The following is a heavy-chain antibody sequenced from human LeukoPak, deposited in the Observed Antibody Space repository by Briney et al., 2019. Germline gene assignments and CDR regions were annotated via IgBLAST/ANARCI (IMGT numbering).Heavy chain of an antibody. CDR2: ISSNGGST. CDR3: AKRLGRNSQTLDY. V-gene: IGHV3-64*01. CDR1: GFTFSSYA. J-gene: IGHJ4*02. D-gene: IGHD1-14*01. Sequence: TGGSLRLSCAASGFTFSSYAMHWVRQAPGKGLEYVSAISSNGGSTYYANSVKGRFTISRDNSKNTLYLQMNSLRAEDTAVYYCAKRLGRNSQTLDYWGQGTLVTVSS.